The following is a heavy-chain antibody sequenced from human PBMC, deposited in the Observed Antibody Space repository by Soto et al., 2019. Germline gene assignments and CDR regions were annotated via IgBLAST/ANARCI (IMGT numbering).Heavy chain of an antibody. CDR2: INHSGST. J-gene: IGHJ6*02. Sequence: QVQLQQWGAGLLKPSETLSLTCAVYGGSFSGYYWSWIRQPPGKGLEWIGEINHSGSTNYNPSLKSRFTISVDTSKNQFALKLSSVTAADTAVYYCARGLAVVVPAAIFYYGMDVWGQGTTVTVSS. D-gene: IGHD2-2*02. CDR1: GGSFSGYY. CDR3: ARGLAVVVPAAIFYYGMDV. V-gene: IGHV4-34*01.